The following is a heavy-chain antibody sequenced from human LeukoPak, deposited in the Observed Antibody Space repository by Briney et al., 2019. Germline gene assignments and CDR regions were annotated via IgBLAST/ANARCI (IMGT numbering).Heavy chain of an antibody. J-gene: IGHJ5*02. CDR1: GGTFSSYA. Sequence: ASVKVSCKASGGTFSSYAISWVRQAPGQGLEWMGGIIPIFGTANYAQKFQGRVTITADESTSTAYMELSSLRSEDTAVYYCARPYCSSTSCYDWFDPWGQETLVTVSS. V-gene: IGHV1-69*13. D-gene: IGHD2-2*01. CDR2: IIPIFGTA. CDR3: ARPYCSSTSCYDWFDP.